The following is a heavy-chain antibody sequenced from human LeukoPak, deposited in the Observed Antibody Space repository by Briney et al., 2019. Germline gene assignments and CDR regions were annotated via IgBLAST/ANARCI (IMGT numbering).Heavy chain of an antibody. CDR1: GFSLSTRGLC. CDR2: IDWDDDK. V-gene: IGHV2-70*01. CDR3: ARAAGGLPHDY. J-gene: IGHJ4*02. D-gene: IGHD5-18*01. Sequence: SGPALVHPTQTLTLTCTFSGFSLSTRGLCVSWIRQPPGKALEWLALIDWDDDKYYSTSLKTRLTISKDNSKNQVVLTMTNMDPVDTATYYCARAAGGLPHDYWGQGTLVTVSS.